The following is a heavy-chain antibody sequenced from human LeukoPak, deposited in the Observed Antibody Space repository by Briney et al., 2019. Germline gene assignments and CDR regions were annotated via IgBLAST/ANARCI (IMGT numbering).Heavy chain of an antibody. CDR1: GFTVSSNY. CDR2: IYSGGST. J-gene: IGHJ4*02. D-gene: IGHD3-9*01. V-gene: IGHV3-53*01. Sequence: GGSLRLSCAASGFTVSSNYMSWVRQAPGKGLEWVSVIYSGGSTYYADSVKGRFTISRDNSKNTLYLQMNSLRAEDTAVYYCAKVTLRYFDWLPFDYWGQGTLVTVSS. CDR3: AKVTLRYFDWLPFDY.